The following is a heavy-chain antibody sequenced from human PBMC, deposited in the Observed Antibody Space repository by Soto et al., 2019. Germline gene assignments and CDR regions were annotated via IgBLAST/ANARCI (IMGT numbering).Heavy chain of an antibody. CDR1: GFTFDDYG. V-gene: IGHV3-20*01. D-gene: IGHD3-9*01. J-gene: IGHJ4*02. CDR3: ARGRMEKLYDILTGFDY. CDR2: INWNGGSA. Sequence: PGGSLRLSCAASGFTFDDYGMSWVRQAPGKGLEWVSGINWNGGSAGYADSVKGRFTISRDNAKNSLYLQMNSLRAEDAALYHCARGRMEKLYDILTGFDYWGQGTLVTVSS.